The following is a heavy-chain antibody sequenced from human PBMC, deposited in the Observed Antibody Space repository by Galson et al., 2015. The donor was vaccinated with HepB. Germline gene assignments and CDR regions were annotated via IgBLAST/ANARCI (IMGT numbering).Heavy chain of an antibody. D-gene: IGHD2-2*01. CDR2: VGGRNEDS. V-gene: IGHV3-23*01. Sequence: SLRLSCAASGFTFSDYAMSWVRQAPGRGLEWVSGVGGRNEDSHYTASVKGRFIISRDNSKSTLYLQMNSLRAEDTAIYYCAKDSYAGNGAFDAFYIWGQGTMVTVSS. CDR3: AKDSYAGNGAFDAFYI. J-gene: IGHJ3*02. CDR1: GFTFSDYA.